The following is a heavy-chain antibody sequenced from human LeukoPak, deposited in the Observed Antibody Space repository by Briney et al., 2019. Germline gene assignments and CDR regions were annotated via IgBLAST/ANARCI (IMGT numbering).Heavy chain of an antibody. CDR2: INSDGSST. J-gene: IGHJ4*02. D-gene: IGHD7-27*01. CDR3: ARAPDWGSPFDY. Sequence: GVLRLSCAASGFTFSSYWMHWVRQAPGKGLVWVSRINSDGSSTSYADSVKGRFTISRDNSKNTLYLQMNSLRAEDTAVYYCARAPDWGSPFDYWGQGTLVTVSS. V-gene: IGHV3-74*01. CDR1: GFTFSSYW.